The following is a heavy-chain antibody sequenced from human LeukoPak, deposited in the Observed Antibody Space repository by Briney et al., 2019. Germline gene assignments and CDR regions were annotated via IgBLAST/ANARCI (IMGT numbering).Heavy chain of an antibody. Sequence: PGGSLRLSCAASGFTFNSYSMNWVRQAPGKGLEWVSSISSSSSYIYYADSVKGRFTISRDNAKNSLYLQMNSLRAEDTAVYYCARDHLYCGGDCYSGSFDPWGQGTLVTVSS. CDR3: ARDHLYCGGDCYSGSFDP. D-gene: IGHD2-21*02. CDR2: ISSSSSYI. CDR1: GFTFNSYS. V-gene: IGHV3-21*01. J-gene: IGHJ5*02.